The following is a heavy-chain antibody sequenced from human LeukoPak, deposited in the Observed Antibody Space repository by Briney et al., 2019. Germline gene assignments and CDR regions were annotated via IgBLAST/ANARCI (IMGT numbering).Heavy chain of an antibody. V-gene: IGHV3-23*01. J-gene: IGHJ4*02. CDR2: ISGSGGST. CDR1: GFTVSSNY. Sequence: AGGSLRLSCAASGFTVSSNYMSWVRQAPGKGLEWVSAISGSGGSTYYADSVKGRFTISRDNSKNTLYLQMNSLRAEDTAVYYCAKDEEMVYAYFDYWGQGTLVTVSS. CDR3: AKDEEMVYAYFDY. D-gene: IGHD2-8*01.